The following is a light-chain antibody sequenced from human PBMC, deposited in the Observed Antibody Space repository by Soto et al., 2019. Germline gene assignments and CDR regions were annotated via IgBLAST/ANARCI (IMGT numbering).Light chain of an antibody. CDR1: SSDVGAYNY. CDR3: CSYSRSSPYV. V-gene: IGLV2-14*03. CDR2: DVS. J-gene: IGLJ1*01. Sequence: QSVLTQPASVSGSPGQSITISCTGTSSDVGAYNYVSWYQHHPGKVPRLMIFDVSNRPSGVSNRFSGSKSGNTASLTISGLQAEDEADYYCCSYSRSSPYVFGAGTKDTVL.